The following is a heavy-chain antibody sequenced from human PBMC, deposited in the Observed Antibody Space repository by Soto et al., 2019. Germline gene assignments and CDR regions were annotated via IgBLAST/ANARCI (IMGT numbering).Heavy chain of an antibody. CDR2: INAGNGNT. CDR1: GYTLSGYA. V-gene: IGHV1-3*01. J-gene: IGHJ4*02. CDR3: ARAVAVAADFDY. Sequence: GASVKVSCKASGYTLSGYAMHWVRQAPGQRLEWMGWINAGNGNTKYSQKFQGRVTITRDTSASTAYMELSSLRSEDTAVYYCARAVAVAADFDYWGQGTLVTV. D-gene: IGHD6-19*01.